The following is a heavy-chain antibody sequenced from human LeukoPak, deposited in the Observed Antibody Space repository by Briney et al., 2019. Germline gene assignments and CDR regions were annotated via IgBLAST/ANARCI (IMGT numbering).Heavy chain of an antibody. CDR2: IYYSGST. CDR1: GGSISSSSYY. V-gene: IGHV4-39*01. Sequence: SETLSLTCTVSGGSISSSSYYWGWIRQPPGKGLEWIGSIYYSGSTYYNPSLKSRVTISVDTSKNQFSLKLSSVTAADTAVYYCARHEGDYYDYWGQGTLVTVSS. CDR3: ARHEGDYYDY. J-gene: IGHJ4*02. D-gene: IGHD3-22*01.